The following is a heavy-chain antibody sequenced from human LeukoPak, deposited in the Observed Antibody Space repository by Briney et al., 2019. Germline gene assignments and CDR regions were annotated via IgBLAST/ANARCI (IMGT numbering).Heavy chain of an antibody. V-gene: IGHV3-30*04. D-gene: IGHD6-19*01. CDR2: ISYDGSNK. CDR3: AKSRPDVAGFDY. J-gene: IGHJ4*02. CDR1: GFTFSSYA. Sequence: PGGSLRLSCAASGFTFSSYAMHWVRQAPGKGLEWVAVISYDGSNKYYADSVKGRFTISRDNSKNTLYLQMNSLRAEDTAVYYCAKSRPDVAGFDYWGQGTLVTVSS.